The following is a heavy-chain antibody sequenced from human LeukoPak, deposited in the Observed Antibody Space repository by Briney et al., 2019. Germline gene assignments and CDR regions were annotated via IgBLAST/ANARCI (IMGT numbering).Heavy chain of an antibody. CDR2: ISGSGDST. Sequence: GGSLRLSCAASGFTFSSYAMSWVRQAPGKGLAWVSGISGSGDSTYYADSVKGRFTISRDNSKNTLYLQMNSLRAEDTAVYYCARRPVRVLGGDYWGQGTLVTVSS. CDR3: ARRPVRVLGGDY. J-gene: IGHJ4*02. CDR1: GFTFSSYA. V-gene: IGHV3-23*01. D-gene: IGHD2-8*01.